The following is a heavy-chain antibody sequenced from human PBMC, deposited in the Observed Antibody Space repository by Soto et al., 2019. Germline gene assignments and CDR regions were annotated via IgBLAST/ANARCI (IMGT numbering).Heavy chain of an antibody. CDR2: ISSSSSYI. V-gene: IGHV3-21*01. J-gene: IGHJ6*02. CDR1: GFTFSSYS. Sequence: GGSLRLSCAASGFTFSSYSMNWVRQAPGKGLEWVSSISSSSSYIYYADSVKGRFTISRDNAKNSLYLQMNSLRAEDTAVYYCARDRHSSGWSAYYYYGMDVWGQGTTVTV. CDR3: ARDRHSSGWSAYYYYGMDV. D-gene: IGHD6-19*01.